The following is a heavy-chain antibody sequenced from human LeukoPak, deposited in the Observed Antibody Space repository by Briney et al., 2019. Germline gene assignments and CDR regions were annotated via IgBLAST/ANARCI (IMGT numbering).Heavy chain of an antibody. V-gene: IGHV3-23*01. J-gene: IGHJ4*02. CDR2: ISGSGGST. D-gene: IGHD3-10*01. CDR1: GFTFSSYA. Sequence: PGGSLRLSCAASGFTFSSYAMSWVRQAPGKGLEGVSDISGSGGSTYYADPVKGRFTISRDNSKNTLYLQMNSLRAEDTAVYYCAKFHGVRGIGWHFDYWGQGTLVTVSS. CDR3: AKFHGVRGIGWHFDY.